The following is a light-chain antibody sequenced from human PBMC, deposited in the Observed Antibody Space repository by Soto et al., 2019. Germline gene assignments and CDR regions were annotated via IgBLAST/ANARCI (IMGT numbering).Light chain of an antibody. CDR1: QSISNW. CDR3: QQYNSIPYT. J-gene: IGKJ2*01. V-gene: IGKV1-5*03. CDR2: KAS. Sequence: DIPMTQSPSTLSASVGDRVTITCRASQSISNWLAWYQQKPGKAPKLLIHKASSLESGVPSRFSGSGSGTEFTLTISSLQPDDFATYYCQQYNSIPYTFGQGTKLEIK.